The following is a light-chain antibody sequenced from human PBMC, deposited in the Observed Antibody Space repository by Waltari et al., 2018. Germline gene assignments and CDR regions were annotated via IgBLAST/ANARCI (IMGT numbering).Light chain of an antibody. Sequence: SYVLTQPPSESVAPGQEATITCGGNNIGRKTVHWYQQKPGQAPVLVVYEDSARASGIPGRFSGSKSGGTATLTISRVEVGDEADYFCQVWDGGRVVFGGGTKLAVL. CDR2: EDS. V-gene: IGLV3-21*02. CDR3: QVWDGGRVV. J-gene: IGLJ2*01. CDR1: NIGRKT.